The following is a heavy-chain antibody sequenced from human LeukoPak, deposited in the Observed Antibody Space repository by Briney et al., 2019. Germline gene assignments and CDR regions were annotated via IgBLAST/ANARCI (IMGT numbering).Heavy chain of an antibody. D-gene: IGHD3-9*01. CDR2: IYSGGST. CDR1: GFTVSSNY. Sequence: GGSLRLSCAASGFTVSSNYMSWVRQAPGKGLEWVSVIYSGGSTYYADSVKGRFTISRDNSKNTLYLQMNSLRAEDTAVYYCTTEDYDILTGYFFDYWGQGTLVTVSS. CDR3: TTEDYDILTGYFFDY. V-gene: IGHV3-53*01. J-gene: IGHJ4*02.